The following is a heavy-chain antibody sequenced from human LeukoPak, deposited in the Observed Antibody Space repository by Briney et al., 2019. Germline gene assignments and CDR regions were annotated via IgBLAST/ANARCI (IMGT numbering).Heavy chain of an antibody. Sequence: GGSLRLSCAASGFTFDDYAMHWVRQTPGKGLEWVSCISWNTGRIGYADSVKGRFTISRDNAKNTLYLQMNSLRAEDTAVYYCAREDVGITMIRGVIDRKDGFDIWGQGTMVTVSS. CDR2: ISWNTGRI. J-gene: IGHJ3*02. CDR1: GFTFDDYA. D-gene: IGHD3-10*01. V-gene: IGHV3-9*01. CDR3: AREDVGITMIRGVIDRKDGFDI.